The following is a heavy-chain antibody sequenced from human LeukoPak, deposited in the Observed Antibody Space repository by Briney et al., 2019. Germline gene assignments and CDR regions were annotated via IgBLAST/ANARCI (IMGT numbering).Heavy chain of an antibody. Sequence: GGSLRLSCAAAGFTFSSYEMNWVRQAPGKGLEWLSYISSSGSTIYHADSVKGRFTISRDNAKNSLYLQMNSLRAEDTAFYYCARGAVAVDLGAFDIWGQGTMVTVSS. CDR3: ARGAVAVDLGAFDI. CDR2: ISSSGSTI. J-gene: IGHJ3*02. CDR1: GFTFSSYE. D-gene: IGHD4-23*01. V-gene: IGHV3-48*03.